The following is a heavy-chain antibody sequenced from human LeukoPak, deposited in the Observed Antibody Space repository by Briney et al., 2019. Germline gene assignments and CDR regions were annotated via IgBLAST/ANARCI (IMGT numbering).Heavy chain of an antibody. CDR2: ITGDGHNT. CDR1: GFTFGSYS. V-gene: IGHV3-64*02. CDR3: ARANRGYDY. D-gene: IGHD5-12*01. J-gene: IGHJ4*02. Sequence: RGSLRLSCAASGFTFGSYSMHWVRQAPGIGLEYVSAITGDGHNTFYADSVMGRFTISRDNSKNTLYLQMGSLRPEDMAVYYCARANRGYDYWGQGVLVTVSS.